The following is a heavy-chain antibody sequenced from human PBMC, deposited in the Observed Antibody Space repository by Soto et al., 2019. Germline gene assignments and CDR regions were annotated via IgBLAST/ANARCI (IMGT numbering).Heavy chain of an antibody. J-gene: IGHJ5*02. D-gene: IGHD1-7*01. CDR2: IYYNGNT. CDR1: GDSITGHY. Sequence: QVQLQESGPGLVNPSETLSLTCTVSGDSITGHYWSWIRQPPGKGLEWIGYIYYNGNTEYNPSLESRVTMSVDTSKNQFSLKLRSVTPADTAVYYCARATGTTWGGDWFDPWGQGTLVTVSS. V-gene: IGHV4-59*11. CDR3: ARATGTTWGGDWFDP.